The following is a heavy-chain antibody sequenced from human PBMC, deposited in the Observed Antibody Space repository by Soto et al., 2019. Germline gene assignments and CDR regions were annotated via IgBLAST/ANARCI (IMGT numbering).Heavy chain of an antibody. CDR2: IKQDVSEI. Sequence: GGSLRLSCAASGFTFSSYWMNWVRQAPGKGLEWVANIKQDVSEIYYVGSVKGRFTISRDNAKNSLYLQMNSLRAEDTAVYYCARSPARSHPNYYYNGMAVWGQGTRVTVSS. J-gene: IGHJ6*02. CDR3: ARSPARSHPNYYYNGMAV. CDR1: GFTFSSYW. D-gene: IGHD1-26*01. V-gene: IGHV3-7*03.